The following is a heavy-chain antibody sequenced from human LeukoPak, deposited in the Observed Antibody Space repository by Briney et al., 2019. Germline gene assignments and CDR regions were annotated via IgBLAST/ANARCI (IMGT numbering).Heavy chain of an antibody. CDR2: INPHSGGT. D-gene: IGHD3-16*02. CDR3: ARQGGSARYFDY. V-gene: IGHV1-2*02. CDR1: GYTFTGYY. J-gene: IGHJ4*02. Sequence: APVKVSCKASGYTFTGYYIHWVRQAPGQGLEWMGWINPHSGGTNYAQKFQGRVAMTRDTSISAAYMDLSRLRSDDTAVYYCARQGGSARYFDYWGQGTLVTVSS.